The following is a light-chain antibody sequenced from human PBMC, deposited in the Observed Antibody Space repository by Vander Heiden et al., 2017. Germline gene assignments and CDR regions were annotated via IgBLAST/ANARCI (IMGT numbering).Light chain of an antibody. J-gene: IGKJ5*01. V-gene: IGKV1-9*01. CDR3: QQLKSYRIT. CDR2: AAS. Sequence: DIQLTQSPSFLSASVGDRVTITFRASQGISSYLAWYQQKPGKAPKLLIYAASTLQSGVPSRFSGSGSGTEFTLTISSLQPEDFATYYCQQLKSYRITFGQGTRLEMK. CDR1: QGISSY.